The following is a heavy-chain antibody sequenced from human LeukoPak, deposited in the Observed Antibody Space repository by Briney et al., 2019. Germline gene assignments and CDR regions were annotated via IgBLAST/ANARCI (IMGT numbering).Heavy chain of an antibody. Sequence: GGSLRLSCAASGFTFSSYSMNWVRQAPGKGLEWVSYISSSSSTIYYADSVKGRFTISRGNAKKSLYLQMNSLRAEDTAVYYCAKSQYYYDSSAAAGAFDIWGQGTMVTVSS. D-gene: IGHD3-22*01. J-gene: IGHJ3*02. CDR3: AKSQYYYDSSAAAGAFDI. V-gene: IGHV3-48*04. CDR2: ISSSSSTI. CDR1: GFTFSSYS.